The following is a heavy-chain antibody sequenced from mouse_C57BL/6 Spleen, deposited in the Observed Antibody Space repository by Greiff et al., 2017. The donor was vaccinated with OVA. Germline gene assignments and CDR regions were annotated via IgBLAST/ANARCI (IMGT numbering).Heavy chain of an antibody. Sequence: EVKLVESGGGLVKPGGSLKLSCAASGFTFSDYGMHWVRQAPEKGLEWVAYISSGSSTLYYADTVKGRFTISRDNAKNTLFLQMTSLRSEDTAMYYCARPLYDGYLYYYAMDYWGQGTSVTVSS. V-gene: IGHV5-17*01. J-gene: IGHJ4*01. CDR2: ISSGSSTL. D-gene: IGHD2-3*01. CDR1: GFTFSDYG. CDR3: ARPLYDGYLYYYAMDY.